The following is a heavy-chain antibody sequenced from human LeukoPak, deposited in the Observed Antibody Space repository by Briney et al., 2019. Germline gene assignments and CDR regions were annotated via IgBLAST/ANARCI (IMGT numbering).Heavy chain of an antibody. J-gene: IGHJ5*02. Sequence: SVEVSCKASGGTFSSYAISWVRQAPGQGLEWMGGIIPIFGTANYAQKFQGRVTITADESTSTAYMELSSLRSEDTAVYYCARDLRTTVTRVQDNWFDPWGQGTLVTVSS. V-gene: IGHV1-69*13. CDR3: ARDLRTTVTRVQDNWFDP. CDR1: GGTFSSYA. D-gene: IGHD4-17*01. CDR2: IIPIFGTA.